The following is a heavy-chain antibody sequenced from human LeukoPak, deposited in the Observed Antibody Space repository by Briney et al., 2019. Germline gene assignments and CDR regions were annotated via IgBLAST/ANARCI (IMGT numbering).Heavy chain of an antibody. J-gene: IGHJ4*02. CDR2: IIPIFGTA. V-gene: IGHV1-69*06. CDR1: GGTFSSYA. CDR3: ASDTSGYCSGGSCYYR. D-gene: IGHD2-15*01. Sequence: SVKVSCKASGGTFSSYAISWVRQAPGQGLEWMGEIIPIFGTANYAQKFQGRVTITADKSTSTAYMELSSLRSEDTAVYYCASDTSGYCSGGSCYYRWGQGTLVTVSS.